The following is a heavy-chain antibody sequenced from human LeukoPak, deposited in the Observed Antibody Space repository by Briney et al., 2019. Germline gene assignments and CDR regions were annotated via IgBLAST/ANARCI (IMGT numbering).Heavy chain of an antibody. J-gene: IGHJ5*02. D-gene: IGHD1-26*01. CDR2: IYYSGST. Sequence: SETLSLTCTVSGGSISSSSYYWGWIRQPPGKGLEWIGSIYYSGSTYYNPSLKSRVTISVDTSKSQFSLKLSSVTAADTAVYYCARGGWELPRELSWGQGTLVTVSS. CDR1: GGSISSSSYY. V-gene: IGHV4-39*07. CDR3: ARGGWELPRELS.